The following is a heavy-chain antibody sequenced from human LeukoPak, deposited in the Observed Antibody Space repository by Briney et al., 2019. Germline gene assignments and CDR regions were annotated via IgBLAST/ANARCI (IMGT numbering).Heavy chain of an antibody. V-gene: IGHV3-30*03. J-gene: IGHJ4*02. Sequence: GGSLRLSCAASGFTFSSYGMHWVRQAPGKGLEWVAVISYDGSNKYYADSVKGRFTISRDNSKNTLYLQMNSLRAEDMAVYYCARGGLYDYVWGSPRDYWGQGTLVTVSS. CDR3: ARGGLYDYVWGSPRDY. D-gene: IGHD3-16*01. CDR1: GFTFSSYG. CDR2: ISYDGSNK.